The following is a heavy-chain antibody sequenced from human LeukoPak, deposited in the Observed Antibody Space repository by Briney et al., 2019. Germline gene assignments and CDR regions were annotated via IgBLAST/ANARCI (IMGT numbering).Heavy chain of an antibody. J-gene: IGHJ5*02. D-gene: IGHD3-16*01. CDR2: IDSDGSST. CDR3: ARGGGSYGWFDP. CDR1: GFNSSNYW. V-gene: IGHV3-74*01. Sequence: GGSLRLSCAASGFNSSNYWMHWVRQGPGKGLVWVSRIDSDGSSTNYADSVKGRFTISRDSAKNTLYLQMNSLRAEDTAVYYCARGGGSYGWFDPWGQGTLVTVSS.